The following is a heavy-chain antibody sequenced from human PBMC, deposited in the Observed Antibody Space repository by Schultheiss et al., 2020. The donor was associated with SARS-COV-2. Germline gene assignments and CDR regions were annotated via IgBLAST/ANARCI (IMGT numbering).Heavy chain of an antibody. V-gene: IGHV4-34*01. Sequence: GSLRLSCAVYGGSFSGYYWSWIRQPPGKGLEWIGEINHRGSTNYNPSLKSRVTISADTSKKQFSLKVSSVTAADTAVYYCARGRYSSSSRGRYNWFDPWGQGTLVTVSS. CDR1: GGSFSGYY. CDR3: ARGRYSSSSRGRYNWFDP. CDR2: INHRGST. D-gene: IGHD6-6*01. J-gene: IGHJ5*02.